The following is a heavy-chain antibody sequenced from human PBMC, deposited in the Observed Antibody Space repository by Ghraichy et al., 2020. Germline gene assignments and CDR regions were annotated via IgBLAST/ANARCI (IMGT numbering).Heavy chain of an antibody. CDR1: GGSISSSSYY. D-gene: IGHD2-2*01. Sequence: SETLSLTCTVSGGSISSSSYYWGWIRQPPGKGLDWIGTIYYSGSTFYNPSLKSRVTISVDTSKNQFSLKLSSVTAADTAVYYCARHRVVPAAYYFDYWGQGTLVTVSS. CDR3: ARHRVVPAAYYFDY. V-gene: IGHV4-39*01. J-gene: IGHJ4*02. CDR2: IYYSGST.